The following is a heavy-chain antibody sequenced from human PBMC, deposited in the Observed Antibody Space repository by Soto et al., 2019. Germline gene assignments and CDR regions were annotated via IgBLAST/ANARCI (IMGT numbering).Heavy chain of an antibody. CDR3: VSGSDFDY. J-gene: IGHJ4*02. CDR1: GYPFTSYG. V-gene: IGHV1-18*01. Sequence: QVQLVQSGAEVKKPGASLMVSCKTSGYPFTSYGITWVRQAPGQGLEWMGWISTYNGYTDYAQKLQGRVTMTRDTSTSTAYMELSSLRSDDTAMYYCVSGSDFDYWGQGTLVTVSS. CDR2: ISTYNGYT.